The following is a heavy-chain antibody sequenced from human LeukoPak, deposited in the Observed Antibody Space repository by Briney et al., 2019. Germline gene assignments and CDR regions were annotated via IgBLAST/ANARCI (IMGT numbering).Heavy chain of an antibody. J-gene: IGHJ4*02. V-gene: IGHV3-7*01. CDR1: GFTFSSYW. CDR3: ARDLRRGLYRAIDY. CDR2: IKQDGSEK. D-gene: IGHD3-16*01. Sequence: PGGSLRLSCAASGFTFSSYWMSWVRQAPGKGLEWVANIKQDGSEKYYVDSVKGRFTISRDNAKNSLYLQMNSLRAEDTAVYYCARDLRRGLYRAIDYWGQGTLVTVSS.